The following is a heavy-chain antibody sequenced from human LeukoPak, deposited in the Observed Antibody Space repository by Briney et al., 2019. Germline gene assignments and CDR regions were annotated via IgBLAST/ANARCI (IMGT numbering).Heavy chain of an antibody. V-gene: IGHV3-23*01. CDR3: AKGLRPDGPGSLSAFDI. D-gene: IGHD3-10*01. CDR1: GFTFSSYG. Sequence: PGGSLRLSCAASGFTFSSYGMTWVRQAPGKGLEWVSAISGSGGSTYYADSVKGRFTISRDNSKNTLYLQMNSLRAEDTAVYHCAKGLRPDGPGSLSAFDIWGQGTMVTVSS. CDR2: ISGSGGST. J-gene: IGHJ3*02.